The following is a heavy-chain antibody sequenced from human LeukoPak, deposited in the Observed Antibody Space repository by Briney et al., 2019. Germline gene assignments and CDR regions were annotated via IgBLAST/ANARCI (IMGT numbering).Heavy chain of an antibody. Sequence: ASVKVSCKASGYTFTSYDINWVRQATGQGLELMGWMNPNSGNTGYAQKFQGRVTMTRNTSISTAYMELSRLRSEDTAVYYCARGSNVYYDFWSGYYSAYYYYYYMDVWGKGTTVTVSS. CDR2: MNPNSGNT. CDR3: ARGSNVYYDFWSGYYSAYYYYYYMDV. CDR1: GYTFTSYD. V-gene: IGHV1-8*01. D-gene: IGHD3-3*01. J-gene: IGHJ6*03.